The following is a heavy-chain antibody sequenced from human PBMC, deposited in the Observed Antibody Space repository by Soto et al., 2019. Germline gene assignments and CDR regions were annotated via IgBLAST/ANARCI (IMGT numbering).Heavy chain of an antibody. CDR2: IYYSGST. CDR3: ARVENTPNGHQEWFWFDP. Sequence: QVQLQESGPGLVKPSETLSLTCTVSGGSVSSGSYYWSWIRQPPGKGLEWIGYIYYSGSTNYNPSLKSRVTISVDTSKNQFSLKLSSVTAADTAVYYCARVENTPNGHQEWFWFDPWGQGTLVTVSS. V-gene: IGHV4-61*01. J-gene: IGHJ5*02. D-gene: IGHD3-3*01. CDR1: GGSVSSGSYY.